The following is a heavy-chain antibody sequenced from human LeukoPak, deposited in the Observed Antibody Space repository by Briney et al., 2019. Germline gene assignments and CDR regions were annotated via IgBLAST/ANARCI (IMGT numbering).Heavy chain of an antibody. CDR1: GFTFTSYA. V-gene: IGHV3-30-3*01. J-gene: IGHJ4*02. CDR2: MSFDESNA. D-gene: IGHD6-13*01. Sequence: GRSLRLSCAASGFTFTSYAMHWVRQAPGKGLEWVAVMSFDESNAYYADSVKGRFTVSRDNSRNTLYLQMNSLRAEDTAVYYCARDPRRLTAHRSTWFTFDSWGQGTLVTVSS. CDR3: ARDPRRLTAHRSTWFTFDS.